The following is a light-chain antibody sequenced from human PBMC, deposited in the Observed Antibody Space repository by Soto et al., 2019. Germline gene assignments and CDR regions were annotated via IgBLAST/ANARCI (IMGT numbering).Light chain of an antibody. CDR2: RAS. V-gene: IGKV4-1*01. CDR1: QSVFYSPGNRNF. CDR3: QQYYSLPYT. J-gene: IGKJ2*01. Sequence: DFVMTQSPDSLAVSLGERATVNSKSSQSVFYSPGNRNFLAWYQQKAGQPPKLIIYRASSRASGVPDRISGSGSRTDFTLTISSLQAEDVAVYYCQQYYSLPYTFGQGTKLEIK.